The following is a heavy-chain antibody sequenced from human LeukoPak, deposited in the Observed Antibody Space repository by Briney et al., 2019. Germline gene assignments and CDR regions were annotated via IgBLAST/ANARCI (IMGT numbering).Heavy chain of an antibody. Sequence: NPSETLSLTCAVYGGSFSGYYWSWIRQPPGKGLEWIGEINHSGSTNYNPSLKSRVTILVDTSKNQFSLKLSSVTAADTAVYYCARSQPTYSSSWRHYFDYWGQGTLVTVSS. CDR3: ARSQPTYSSSWRHYFDY. D-gene: IGHD6-13*01. V-gene: IGHV4-34*01. J-gene: IGHJ4*02. CDR2: INHSGST. CDR1: GGSFSGYY.